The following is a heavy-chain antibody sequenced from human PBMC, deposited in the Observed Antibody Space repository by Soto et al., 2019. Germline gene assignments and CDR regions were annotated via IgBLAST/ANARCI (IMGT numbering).Heavy chain of an antibody. J-gene: IGHJ6*02. CDR3: ATYYYYGMDV. CDR2: IDPSDSYT. CDR1: VYSFTSYW. Sequence: GESLKISCKGSVYSFTSYWISWVRQMPGKGLEWMGRIDPSDSYTNYSPSFQGHVTISADKSISTAYLQWSSLKASDTAMYYCATYYYYGMDVWGQGTTVTVSS. V-gene: IGHV5-10-1*01.